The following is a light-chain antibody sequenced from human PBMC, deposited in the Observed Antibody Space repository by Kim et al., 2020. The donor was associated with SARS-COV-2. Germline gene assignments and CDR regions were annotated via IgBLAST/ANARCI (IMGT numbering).Light chain of an antibody. CDR3: QQSYSTHS. J-gene: IGKJ2*03. V-gene: IGKV1-39*01. CDR1: QSISSY. Sequence: LSASVRDRVTITCRASQSISSYLNWYQQKPGKAPQLLFYAASSLQSGVPSRFSCSGSGTDFTLTISSLQPEYFSTYYCQQSYSTHSFGQGTKLEL. CDR2: AAS.